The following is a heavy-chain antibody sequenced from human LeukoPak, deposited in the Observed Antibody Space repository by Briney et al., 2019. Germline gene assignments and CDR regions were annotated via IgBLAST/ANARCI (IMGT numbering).Heavy chain of an antibody. J-gene: IGHJ4*02. CDR1: GYTFTGYY. V-gene: IGHV1-2*02. CDR3: ARPEFLLWFGESLYFDY. Sequence: ASVKVSCKASGYTFTGYYMHWVRQAPGQGLEWMGWINPNSGGTNYAQKFQGRVTMTRDTSISTTYMEMSRLRSDDTAVYYCARPEFLLWFGESLYFDYWGQGTLVTVSS. CDR2: INPNSGGT. D-gene: IGHD3-10*01.